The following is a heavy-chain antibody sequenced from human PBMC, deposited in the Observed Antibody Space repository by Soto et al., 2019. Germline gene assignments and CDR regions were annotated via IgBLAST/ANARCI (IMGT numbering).Heavy chain of an antibody. CDR2: ISYDGRKN. D-gene: IGHD2-2*02. CDR3: ARGCSSSDCYTNYYYYYGMDV. CDR1: GFTFSSFA. Sequence: GGSLRLSCAASGFTFSSFAMHWAREAPGKGLEWVAFISYDGRKNSYADSVKGRFTVSRDNSKNTVYLQMNSLRAEDTAVYYCARGCSSSDCYTNYYYYYGMDVWGHGTTVTVSS. J-gene: IGHJ6*02. V-gene: IGHV3-30*04.